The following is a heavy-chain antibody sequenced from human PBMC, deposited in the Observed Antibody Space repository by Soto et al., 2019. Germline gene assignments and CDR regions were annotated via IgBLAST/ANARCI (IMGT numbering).Heavy chain of an antibody. Sequence: SVKVSGKASGGTFSSYAISWVRQAPGQGLEWMGGIIPIFGTANYAQKFQGRVTITADESTSTAYMELSSLRSEDTAVYYCARAAYYDILTDSKDAFAIWGQGTKVTVS. D-gene: IGHD3-9*01. J-gene: IGHJ3*02. V-gene: IGHV1-69*13. CDR3: ARAAYYDILTDSKDAFAI. CDR2: IIPIFGTA. CDR1: GGTFSSYA.